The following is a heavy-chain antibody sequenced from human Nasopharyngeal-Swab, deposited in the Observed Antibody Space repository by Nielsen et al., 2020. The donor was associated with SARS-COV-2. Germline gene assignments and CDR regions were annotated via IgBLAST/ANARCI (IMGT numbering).Heavy chain of an antibody. CDR3: AKDPRPTYDSSGYGLDY. J-gene: IGHJ4*02. D-gene: IGHD3-22*01. V-gene: IGHV3-30*18. CDR2: IPYDGSNK. Sequence: WIRQPPGKGLEWVAVIPYDGSNKYYADSVKGRFTISRDNSKNTLYLQMNSLRAEDTAVYYCAKDPRPTYDSSGYGLDYWGQGTLVTVSS.